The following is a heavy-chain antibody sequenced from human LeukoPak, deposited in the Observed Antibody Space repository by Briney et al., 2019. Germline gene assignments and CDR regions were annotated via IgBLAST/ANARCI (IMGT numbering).Heavy chain of an antibody. J-gene: IGHJ6*03. D-gene: IGHD6-19*01. Sequence: SETLSLTCTVSGGSVTSGSYYWGWIRQPPGNGLEWIGNMFYSGNTYYNPSLKSRVTMSVDTSKNQFSLKLSSVTTADTAVYYCARKATSGPVFYYYYYMDVWGKGATVTVS. CDR2: MFYSGNT. V-gene: IGHV4-39*01. CDR1: GGSVTSGSYY. CDR3: ARKATSGPVFYYYYYMDV.